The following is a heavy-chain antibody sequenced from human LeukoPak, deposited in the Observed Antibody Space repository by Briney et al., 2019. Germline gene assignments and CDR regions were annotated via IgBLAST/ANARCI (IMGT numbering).Heavy chain of an antibody. Sequence: GGSLRLSCAASGFTFSSYAMSCVRQAPGKGLKWVSLISGASTSTYYADSVKGRFTISRDNFKNTLYLQMNSLRAEDTAVYYCAKDRDDYVWGSYLGAFDIWGQGTMVTVSS. CDR2: ISGASTST. V-gene: IGHV3-23*01. J-gene: IGHJ3*02. D-gene: IGHD3-16*01. CDR3: AKDRDDYVWGSYLGAFDI. CDR1: GFTFSSYA.